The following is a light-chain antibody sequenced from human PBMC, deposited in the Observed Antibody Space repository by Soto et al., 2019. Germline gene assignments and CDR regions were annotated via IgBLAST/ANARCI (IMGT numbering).Light chain of an antibody. J-gene: IGKJ1*01. V-gene: IGKV1-39*01. CDR2: AAS. CDR1: QSISNF. Sequence: DIQMTQSPSSLSASVGDRVTITCRASQSISNFLNWYQQKPGRAPKLLISAASSLQSGVPSRFSGSGSGTDFTLTISSLQPEDFATYYCQQSYSTLWAFGHGTKVEIK. CDR3: QQSYSTLWA.